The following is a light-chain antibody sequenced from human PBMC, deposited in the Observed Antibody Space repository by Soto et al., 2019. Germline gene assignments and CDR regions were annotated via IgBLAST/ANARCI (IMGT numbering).Light chain of an antibody. Sequence: DIQMTQYPSAMSAAVGDRVTITCRSSQDIGYHLGWFQQKPGKAPKRLIYSASSLDSGVPSRFSATGSGTEFTFTISSLHPEDFATYYCQLHTTFPRPFGQGTKVDI. CDR2: SAS. CDR3: QLHTTFPRP. V-gene: IGKV1-17*03. CDR1: QDIGYH. J-gene: IGKJ1*01.